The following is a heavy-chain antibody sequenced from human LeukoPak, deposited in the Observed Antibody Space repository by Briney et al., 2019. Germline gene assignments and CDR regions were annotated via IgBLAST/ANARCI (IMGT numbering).Heavy chain of an antibody. J-gene: IGHJ4*02. Sequence: TGGSLRLSCAASGFTFDDYAMHWVRQAPGKGLEWVSGISWNSGSIGYADSVKGRFTISRDNAKNSLYLQMNSLRAEDTALYYCAKDINYYDSSGIDYWGQGTLVTVSS. CDR1: GFTFDDYA. CDR2: ISWNSGSI. CDR3: AKDINYYDSSGIDY. V-gene: IGHV3-9*01. D-gene: IGHD3-22*01.